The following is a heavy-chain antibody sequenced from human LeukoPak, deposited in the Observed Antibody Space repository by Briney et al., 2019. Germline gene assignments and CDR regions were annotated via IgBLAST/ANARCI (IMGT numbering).Heavy chain of an antibody. J-gene: IGHJ4*02. CDR1: GFTFSTYP. Sequence: PGGSLRLSCAASGFTFSTYPMHWVRQAPGKGLEWVAVISYDGSNKYYAESVKGRFTISRDNSKNTLYLQMNSLRAEDTAVYYCAGMYSSSLDYWGQGTLVTVSS. D-gene: IGHD6-13*01. V-gene: IGHV3-30-3*01. CDR3: AGMYSSSLDY. CDR2: ISYDGSNK.